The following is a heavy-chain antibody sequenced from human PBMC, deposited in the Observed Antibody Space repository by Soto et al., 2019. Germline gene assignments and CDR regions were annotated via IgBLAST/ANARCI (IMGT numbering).Heavy chain of an antibody. CDR1: GYTFTSYD. V-gene: IGHV1-3*01. CDR3: ARESGLRRITVWADAFYI. D-gene: IGHD1-20*01. Sequence: QVQLVQSGAEVKKPGASVKVSCKASGYTFTSYDMHWVRQAPGQRLEWMGGINAGNGNTKYSQKFQGRVTITRDTSASTAYMELSSLRSEDTAVYYCARESGLRRITVWADAFYIWDQETMVTVSS. CDR2: INAGNGNT. J-gene: IGHJ3*02.